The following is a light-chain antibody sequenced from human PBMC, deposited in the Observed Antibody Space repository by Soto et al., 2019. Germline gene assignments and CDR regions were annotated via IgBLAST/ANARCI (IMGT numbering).Light chain of an antibody. J-gene: IGLJ1*01. CDR3: SSFSGTSIPYV. CDR2: DVN. CDR1: SSDVGGYNY. V-gene: IGLV2-14*03. Sequence: QSALTQPASVSGSPGQSITISCTGTSSDVGGYNYVSWYQQHPGKAPKLIIYDVNNRPSGISNRFSGSKSGNTASLTVSGLQAEDEADYHCSSFSGTSIPYVFGTGTKLTVL.